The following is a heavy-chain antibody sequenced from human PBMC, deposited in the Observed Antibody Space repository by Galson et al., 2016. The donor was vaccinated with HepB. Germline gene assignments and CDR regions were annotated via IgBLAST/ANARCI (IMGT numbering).Heavy chain of an antibody. CDR1: GFTFTSSA. V-gene: IGHV1-58*01. D-gene: IGHD1-26*01. Sequence: SVKVSCKASGFTFTSSAVQWVRQARGQRLEWIGWIVVGSGNTNYAQKFQVRVTITRDMSTSTAYMELSSLRSEDTAVYYCAASRVGATVGAFDIWGQGTRVTVSS. CDR3: AASRVGATVGAFDI. J-gene: IGHJ3*02. CDR2: IVVGSGNT.